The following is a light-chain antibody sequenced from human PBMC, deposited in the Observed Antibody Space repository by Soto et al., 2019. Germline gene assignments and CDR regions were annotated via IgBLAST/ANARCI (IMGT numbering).Light chain of an antibody. CDR2: DVS. J-gene: IGLJ1*01. CDR1: SSDVGGYNY. Sequence: QSVLTRAASVSGSPGQSITISCTGTSSDVGGYNYVSWYQQHPGKAPKLMIYDVSNRPSGVSNRFSGSKSGNTASLTISGLQAEDEAAYYCSSYKSSSTLPFGTGTKVIV. V-gene: IGLV2-14*01. CDR3: SSYKSSSTLP.